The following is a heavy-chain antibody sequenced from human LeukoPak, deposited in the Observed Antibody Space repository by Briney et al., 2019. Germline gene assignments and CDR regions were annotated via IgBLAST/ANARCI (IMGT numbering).Heavy chain of an antibody. CDR3: ARLSMRAVGAMDY. V-gene: IGHV4-59*08. CDR2: IYYSGST. Sequence: PSETLSLTCTVSGGATSSYYWSWIRQPLGKGLDWIGYIYYSGSTNYNPSLKSRVTISVDTSKNEFSLKLSSVTAADTAVYYCARLSMRAVGAMDYWGQGTLVTVSS. D-gene: IGHD1-26*01. CDR1: GGATSSYY. J-gene: IGHJ4*02.